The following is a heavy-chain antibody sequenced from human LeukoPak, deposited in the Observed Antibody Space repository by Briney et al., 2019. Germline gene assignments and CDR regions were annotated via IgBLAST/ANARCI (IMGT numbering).Heavy chain of an antibody. Sequence: TGGSLRLSCAATGFTFDDLGMGWVRQAPGKGLEWVFTINWNGGSTGYADSVKGRFSISRDNAKDSLYLQMNSLRAEDTALYYCARTRYSSGNYFDCWGQGTLVTVSS. V-gene: IGHV3-20*04. CDR2: INWNGGST. CDR1: GFTFDDLG. CDR3: ARTRYSSGNYFDC. D-gene: IGHD1-26*01. J-gene: IGHJ4*02.